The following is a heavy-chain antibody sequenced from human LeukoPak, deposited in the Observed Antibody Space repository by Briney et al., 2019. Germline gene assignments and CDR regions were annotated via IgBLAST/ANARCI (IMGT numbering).Heavy chain of an antibody. Sequence: PGGSLRLSCAASGFTVSSSYMSWVRQAPGKGLEWVSVIYSGGSTYYADSVKGRFTISRDNSKNTLYLQMNSLRAEDTAVYYFARAGIEVAGTFDYWGQGTLVTVSS. D-gene: IGHD6-19*01. J-gene: IGHJ4*02. V-gene: IGHV3-66*01. CDR3: ARAGIEVAGTFDY. CDR1: GFTVSSSY. CDR2: IYSGGST.